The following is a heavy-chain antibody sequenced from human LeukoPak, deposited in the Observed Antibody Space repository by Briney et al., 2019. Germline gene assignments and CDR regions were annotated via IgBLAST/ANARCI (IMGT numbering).Heavy chain of an antibody. CDR3: ARHHDSIRYGDNPFDY. CDR1: GGSISSSSYY. V-gene: IGHV4-39*01. CDR2: IYYSGST. J-gene: IGHJ4*02. D-gene: IGHD4-17*01. Sequence: SETLSLTCTVSGGSISSSSYYWGWIRQPPGKGLEWIGSIYYSGSTYYNPSLKSRVTISVDTSKNQFSLKLSSLTAADTAVYYCARHHDSIRYGDNPFDYWGQGTLVTVSS.